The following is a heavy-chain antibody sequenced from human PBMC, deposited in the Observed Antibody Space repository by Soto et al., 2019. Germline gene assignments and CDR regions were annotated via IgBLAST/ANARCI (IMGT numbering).Heavy chain of an antibody. Sequence: APVKVSCKASGGTFSSYAISWVRQAPGQGLEWMGGIIPIFGTANYAQKSQGRVTITADESTSTAYMELSSLRSEDTAVYYCARRFYDSSGYLKGGYAFDIWGQGTMVTVSS. D-gene: IGHD3-22*01. CDR3: ARRFYDSSGYLKGGYAFDI. CDR1: GGTFSSYA. CDR2: IIPIFGTA. V-gene: IGHV1-69*13. J-gene: IGHJ3*02.